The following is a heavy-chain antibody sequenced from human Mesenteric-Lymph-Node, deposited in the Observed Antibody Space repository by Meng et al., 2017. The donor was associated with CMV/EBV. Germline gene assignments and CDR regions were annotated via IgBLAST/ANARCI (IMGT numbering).Heavy chain of an antibody. J-gene: IGHJ3*02. D-gene: IGHD1-26*01. CDR3: ARDTSIVGADDAFDI. CDR1: GFTFSSHW. V-gene: IGHV3-74*01. Sequence: GGSLRLSCAVSGFTFSSHWMHWVRQAPGKGLVWVSRINSDESTTSYADSVKGRFTISRDNAKNTLYLQMNSLRAEDTAVYYCARDTSIVGADDAFDIWGQGTMVTVSS. CDR2: INSDESTT.